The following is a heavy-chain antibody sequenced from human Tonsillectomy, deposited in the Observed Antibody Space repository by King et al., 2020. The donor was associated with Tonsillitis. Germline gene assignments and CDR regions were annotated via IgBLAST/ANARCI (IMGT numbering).Heavy chain of an antibody. CDR2: IYYSGST. D-gene: IGHD3-9*01. V-gene: IGHV4-59*01. J-gene: IGHJ4*02. CDR3: ARDSAVLTGDAYFDY. CDR1: GGSISRYY. Sequence: VQLQESGPGLVKPSETLSLTCTVSGGSISRYYWSWIRQPPGKGPEWIGYIYYSGSTNYNPSLKSRLTKSVDTSKNQFSLKLSSVTAADTAVYYCARDSAVLTGDAYFDYWGQGTLVTVSS.